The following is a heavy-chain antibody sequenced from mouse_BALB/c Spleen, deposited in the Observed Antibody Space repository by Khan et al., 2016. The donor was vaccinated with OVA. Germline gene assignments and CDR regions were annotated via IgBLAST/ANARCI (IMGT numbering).Heavy chain of an antibody. Sequence: QVQLKESGPGLVAPSQGLSITCTVSGFSLTSYDISWIRQPPGKGLEWLGVIWTGGGTNYNSAFMSRLSISKDNSKSQVFLQMNHLQSDDTAIYYCVRRGNYYGSFYWYFDVWGAGTTVTVSS. CDR1: GFSLTSYD. V-gene: IGHV2-9-2*01. D-gene: IGHD1-1*01. J-gene: IGHJ1*01. CDR2: IWTGGGT. CDR3: VRRGNYYGSFYWYFDV.